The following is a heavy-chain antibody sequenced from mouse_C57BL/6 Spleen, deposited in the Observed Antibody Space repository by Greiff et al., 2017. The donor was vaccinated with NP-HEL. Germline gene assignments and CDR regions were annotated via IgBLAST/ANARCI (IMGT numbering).Heavy chain of an antibody. V-gene: IGHV14-2*01. CDR1: GFNIKDYY. CDR2: IDPEDGET. J-gene: IGHJ2*01. D-gene: IGHD2-5*01. CDR3: ARAYYSNYVDY. Sequence: VQLQQSGAELVKPGASVKLSCTASGFNIKDYYMHWVKQRTEQGLEWIGRIDPEDGETKYAPKFPGKATITADTSSNTAYLQLSSLTSEDTAVYYCARAYYSNYVDYWGQGTTLTVSS.